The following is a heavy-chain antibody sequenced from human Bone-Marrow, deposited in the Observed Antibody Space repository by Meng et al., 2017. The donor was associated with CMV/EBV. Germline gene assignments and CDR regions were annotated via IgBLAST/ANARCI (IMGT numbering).Heavy chain of an antibody. CDR1: GFTFSSYS. J-gene: IGHJ3*02. V-gene: IGHV3-21*01. D-gene: IGHD3-16*01. CDR3: ARVGPPVAFDI. Sequence: GGSLRLSCAASGFTFSSYSMNWVRQASGKGLEWVSSISSSSSYIYYADSVKGRFTISRDNAKNSLYLQMNSLRAEDTAVYYCARVGPPVAFDIWGQGTMVTVSS. CDR2: ISSSSSYI.